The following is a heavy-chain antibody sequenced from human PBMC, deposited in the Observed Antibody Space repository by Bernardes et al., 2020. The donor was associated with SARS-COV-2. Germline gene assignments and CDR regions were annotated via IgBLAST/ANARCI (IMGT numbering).Heavy chain of an antibody. V-gene: IGHV1-2*02. Sequence: ASVKVSCKPSGYTLSDYYMHWARQAPGQGLEWMGWINPHSGGTNYAQKFQGRDTVTRDTSISTAYMELNRLPSDDTVVYYRASDIDPLYSGSRTVAFGICGQGAMITVYS. CDR2: INPHSGGT. CDR3: ASDIDPLYSGSRTVAFGI. D-gene: IGHD1-26*01. CDR1: GYTLSDYY. J-gene: IGHJ3*02.